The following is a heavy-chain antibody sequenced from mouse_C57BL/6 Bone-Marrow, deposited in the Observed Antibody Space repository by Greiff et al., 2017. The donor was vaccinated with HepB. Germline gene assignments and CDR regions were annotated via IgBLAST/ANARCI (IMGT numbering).Heavy chain of an antibody. Sequence: VQLKESGGGLVKPGGSLKLSCAASGFTFSSYAMSWVRQTPEKRLEWVATISDGGSYTYYPDNVKGRFTISRDNAKNNLYLQMSHLKSEDTAMYYCAREGVYYSNYVPLYAMDYWGQGTSVTVSS. D-gene: IGHD2-5*01. CDR1: GFTFSSYA. CDR3: AREGVYYSNYVPLYAMDY. J-gene: IGHJ4*01. V-gene: IGHV5-4*01. CDR2: ISDGGSYT.